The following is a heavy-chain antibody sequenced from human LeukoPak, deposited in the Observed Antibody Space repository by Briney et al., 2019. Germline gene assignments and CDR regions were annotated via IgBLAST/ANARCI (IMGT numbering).Heavy chain of an antibody. CDR1: GFTFSSYA. J-gene: IGHJ6*02. CDR3: ARDYGDYDYYYYGMDV. Sequence: GGSLRLSCAASGFTFSSYAMHWVRQAPGKGLEWVAVISYDGSNKYYADSVKGRFTLSRDNSKNTLYLQMNSLRAEDTAVYYCARDYGDYDYYYYGMDVWGQGTTVTVSS. CDR2: ISYDGSNK. D-gene: IGHD4-17*01. V-gene: IGHV3-30-3*01.